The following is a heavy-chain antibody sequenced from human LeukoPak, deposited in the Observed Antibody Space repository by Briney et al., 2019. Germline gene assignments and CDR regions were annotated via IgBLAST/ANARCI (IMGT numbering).Heavy chain of an antibody. CDR3: ARVTEWFGELFPGWFDP. V-gene: IGHV1-3*01. Sequence: APVKVSCKTSGYTFTSYAMHWVRQAPGQRLGWMGWINAGNGNTKYSQKFQGRVTITRDTSASTAYMEMSSLRSEDTAVYYCARVTEWFGELFPGWFDPWGQGTLVTVSS. CDR1: GYTFTSYA. J-gene: IGHJ5*02. D-gene: IGHD3-10*01. CDR2: INAGNGNT.